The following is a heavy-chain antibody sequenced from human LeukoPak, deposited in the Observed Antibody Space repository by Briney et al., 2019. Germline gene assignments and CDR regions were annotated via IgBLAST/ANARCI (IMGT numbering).Heavy chain of an antibody. Sequence: SETLSLTCTVSGGSISNYYWSWIRQPAGKGLEWIGRINTSGSTNCNPSLKSRVTMSVDTSKNQFSLKLTSVTAADTAVYYCARVKYSSGSTSSWFDPWGQGTPVAVSS. CDR3: ARVKYSSGSTSSWFDP. V-gene: IGHV4-4*07. CDR1: GGSISNYY. J-gene: IGHJ5*02. CDR2: INTSGST. D-gene: IGHD3-10*01.